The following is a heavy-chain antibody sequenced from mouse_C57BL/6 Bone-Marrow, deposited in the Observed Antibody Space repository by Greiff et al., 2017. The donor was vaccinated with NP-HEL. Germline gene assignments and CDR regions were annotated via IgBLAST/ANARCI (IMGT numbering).Heavy chain of an antibody. Sequence: QVQLQQSGPELVKPGASVKISCKASGYAFSSSWMNWVKQRPGKGLEWIGRIYPGDGDTNYNGKFKGKATLTADKSSSTAYMQLSSLTSEDSAVYCCAREGGLSYFDYWGQGTTLTVSS. J-gene: IGHJ2*01. CDR1: GYAFSSSW. D-gene: IGHD3-1*01. V-gene: IGHV1-82*01. CDR2: IYPGDGDT. CDR3: AREGGLSYFDY.